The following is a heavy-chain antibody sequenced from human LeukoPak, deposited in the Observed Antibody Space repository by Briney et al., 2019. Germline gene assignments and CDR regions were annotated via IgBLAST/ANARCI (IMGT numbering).Heavy chain of an antibody. CDR3: ARHNERGWREFDS. V-gene: IGHV5-51*01. Sequence: GESLKISCKGSGYRFTNYWIGWVRQMPGKGLEWIGIIYPGDSDTSYSPSFQGQVTISADKSVSTAYLQWSSLKASDTALYYCARHNERGWREFDSWGQGTLVTVSS. D-gene: IGHD6-19*01. CDR1: GYRFTNYW. J-gene: IGHJ5*01. CDR2: IYPGDSDT.